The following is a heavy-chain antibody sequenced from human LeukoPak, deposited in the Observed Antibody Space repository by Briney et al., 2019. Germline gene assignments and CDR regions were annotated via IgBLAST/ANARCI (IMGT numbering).Heavy chain of an antibody. D-gene: IGHD3-10*01. J-gene: IGHJ3*02. CDR2: INHSGST. CDR3: AREVLLWFGELRLGAFDI. Sequence: SETLSLTCAVYGGSFSGYYWSWIRQPPGKGLEWIGEINHSGSTNYNPSLKSRVTISVDTSKNQFSLKLSSVTAADTAVYYCAREVLLWFGELRLGAFDIWGQGTMVTVSS. CDR1: GGSFSGYY. V-gene: IGHV4-34*01.